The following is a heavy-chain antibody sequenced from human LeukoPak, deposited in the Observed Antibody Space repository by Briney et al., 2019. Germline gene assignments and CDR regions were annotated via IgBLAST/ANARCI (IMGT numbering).Heavy chain of an antibody. V-gene: IGHV4-39*07. Sequence: PSETLSLTCTVSGGSISSSSYYWGWIRQPPGKGLEWIGSIYYSGSTYYNPSLKSRVTISVDTSKNQFSLKLSSVTAADTAVYYCARNGQQLVSFDYWGQGTLVTVSS. J-gene: IGHJ4*02. D-gene: IGHD6-13*01. CDR2: IYYSGST. CDR3: ARNGQQLVSFDY. CDR1: GGSISSSSYY.